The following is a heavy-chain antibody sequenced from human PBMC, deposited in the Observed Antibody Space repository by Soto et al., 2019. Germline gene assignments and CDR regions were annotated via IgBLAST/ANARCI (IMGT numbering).Heavy chain of an antibody. Sequence: EMQLVESGGGLVQPGGSLRLSCAASGFTFSVYSMSWVRQAPGKGLEWVAYIGGGGIHYADSVKGRFVISRDDAKSSMLLQMNSLRDEDTAVYFCARDRHWEQWLGPHDAFHIWGQGTMVTVSS. J-gene: IGHJ3*02. CDR3: ARDRHWEQWLGPHDAFHI. D-gene: IGHD6-19*01. V-gene: IGHV3-48*02. CDR1: GFTFSVYS. CDR2: IGGGGI.